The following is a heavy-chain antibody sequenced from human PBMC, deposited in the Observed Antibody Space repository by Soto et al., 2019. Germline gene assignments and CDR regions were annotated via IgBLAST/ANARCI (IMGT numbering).Heavy chain of an antibody. J-gene: IGHJ3*01. CDR1: GFSFRTYG. CDR3: ARDDAFGNENAFDL. Sequence: VGSLRLSCAVSGFSFRTYGFHWVRQPPGKGLEWVAAISPKGLSDSVEGRFTISRDNSKDTLYLQMNNLRAEDTAVYYCARDDAFGNENAFDLWGQGTMVTVSS. CDR2: ISPK. V-gene: IGHV3-33*01. D-gene: IGHD1-1*01.